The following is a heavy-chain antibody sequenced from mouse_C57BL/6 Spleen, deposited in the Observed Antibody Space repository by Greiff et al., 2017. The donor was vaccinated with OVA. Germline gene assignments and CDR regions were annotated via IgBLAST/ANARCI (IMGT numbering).Heavy chain of an antibody. D-gene: IGHD2-3*01. CDR1: GFTFSDYY. Sequence: EVMLVESEGGLVQPGSSMKLSCTASGFTFSDYYMAWVRQVPEKGLEWVANINYDGSSTYYLDSLKSRFIISRDNAKNILYLQMSSLKSEDTATYYCARAGDGYREDYAMDYWGQGTSVTVSS. V-gene: IGHV5-16*01. J-gene: IGHJ4*01. CDR3: ARAGDGYREDYAMDY. CDR2: INYDGSST.